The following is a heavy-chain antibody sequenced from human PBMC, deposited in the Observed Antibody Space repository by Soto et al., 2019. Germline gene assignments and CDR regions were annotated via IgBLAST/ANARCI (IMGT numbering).Heavy chain of an antibody. CDR1: GYTFTSYY. J-gene: IGHJ4*02. CDR2: INPSGGST. CDR3: ARARVDSNSQKKHGIGY. Sequence: QVQLVQSGAEVKKPGASVKVSCKASGYTFTSYYMHWVRQAPGQGLEWMGIINPSGGSTSYAQKFQGKSNMTRDTAKSTVYMELNSLRSEDTAVYYWARARVDSNSQKKHGIGYWGQGTLVTVPS. D-gene: IGHD6-6*01. V-gene: IGHV1-46*01.